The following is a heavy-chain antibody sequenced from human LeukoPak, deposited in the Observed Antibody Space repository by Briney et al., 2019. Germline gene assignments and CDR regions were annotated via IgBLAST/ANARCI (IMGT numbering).Heavy chain of an antibody. J-gene: IGHJ3*02. V-gene: IGHV3-74*01. D-gene: IGHD6-13*01. CDR1: GFTFSSYW. Sequence: GGSLRLSCAASGFTFSSYWMHWVRQGPGKGLVWVSHITSDGTTTSYADSVRGRFTISRDNAKNTLYLQRNSLRAEDTAVYYCARDGSLPDIWGQGTMVTGSS. CDR3: ARDGSLPDI. CDR2: ITSDGTTT.